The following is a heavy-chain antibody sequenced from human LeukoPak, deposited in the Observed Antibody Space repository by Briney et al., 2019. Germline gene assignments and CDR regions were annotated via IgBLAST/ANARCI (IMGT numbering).Heavy chain of an antibody. J-gene: IGHJ4*02. CDR2: INNDGSAT. CDR3: ARDVGYSAYD. CDR1: GFTFRSSW. D-gene: IGHD5-12*01. Sequence: GGSLRPSCAASGFTFRSSWMHWVRQGPGKGLVWVSRINNDGSATTYADSVKGRFTISRDTAKNRVFLQMNSLRAEDTAVYYCARDVGYSAYDWGQGTLVTVSS. V-gene: IGHV3-74*01.